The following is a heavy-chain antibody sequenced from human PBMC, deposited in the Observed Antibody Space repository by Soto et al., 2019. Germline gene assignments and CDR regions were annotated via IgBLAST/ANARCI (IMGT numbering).Heavy chain of an antibody. V-gene: IGHV1-3*01. CDR2: INAGNGNT. J-gene: IGHJ4*02. CDR3: AREPPLRYFDWPYFDY. D-gene: IGHD3-9*01. Sequence: ASVKVSCKASGYTFTSYAMHWVRQAPGQRLEWMGWINAGNGNTKYSQKFQGRVTITRDTSASTAYMELSSLRSEDTAVYYCAREPPLRYFDWPYFDYWGQGTLVTAPQ. CDR1: GYTFTSYA.